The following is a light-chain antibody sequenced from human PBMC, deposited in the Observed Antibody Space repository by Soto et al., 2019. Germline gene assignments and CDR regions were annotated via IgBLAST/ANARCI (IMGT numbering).Light chain of an antibody. CDR2: GNS. J-gene: IGLJ2*01. V-gene: IGLV1-40*01. CDR3: QSYDSSLSVV. Sequence: QSVLTQPPSVSGAQGQRVTISCTGSSSNIGAGYDVHWYQQLPGTAPKLLMYGNSNRPSGVPDRFSGSKSGTSASLAITKLQAEDEADYYCQSYDSSLSVVFGGGTKLTVL. CDR1: SSNIGAGYD.